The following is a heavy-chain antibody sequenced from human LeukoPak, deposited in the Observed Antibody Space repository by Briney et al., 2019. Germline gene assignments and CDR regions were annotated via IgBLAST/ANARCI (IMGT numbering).Heavy chain of an antibody. Sequence: SETLSLTCTVSGASISSHYWSWLRQPPGKGLEWIGYISYSGTTKYNASLKSRVTISADTSKSHFSLNLSSVTAADTAVYYCARELELRSEGSFDYWGQEPWSPPPQ. V-gene: IGHV4-59*11. D-gene: IGHD1-7*01. J-gene: IGHJ4*01. CDR2: ISYSGTT. CDR3: ARELELRSEGSFDY. CDR1: GASISSHY.